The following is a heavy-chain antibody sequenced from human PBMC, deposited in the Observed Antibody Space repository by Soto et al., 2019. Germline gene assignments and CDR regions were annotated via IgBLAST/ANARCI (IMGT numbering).Heavy chain of an antibody. CDR1: GGSISSGDYY. D-gene: IGHD3-22*01. J-gene: IGHJ6*02. Sequence: PSETLSLTCTVSGGSISSGDYYWSWIRQPPGKGLEWIGYIYYSGSTYYNPSLKSRVTISVDTSKNQFSLKLSSVTAADTAVYYCARDRGYLDYYDSSGYYPVYYYGMDVWGQGTTVTVS. CDR2: IYYSGST. CDR3: ARDRGYLDYYDSSGYYPVYYYGMDV. V-gene: IGHV4-30-4*01.